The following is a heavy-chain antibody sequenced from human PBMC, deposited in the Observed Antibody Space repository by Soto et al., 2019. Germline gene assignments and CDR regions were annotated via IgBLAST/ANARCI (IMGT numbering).Heavy chain of an antibody. V-gene: IGHV4-34*01. Sequence: PSETLSLTCAVYGGSFSGYYWSWIRQPPGKGLEWIGEINHSGSTNYNPSLKSRVTISVDTSKNQFSLKLSSVTAADTAVYYCARGWAAAGTPTDYWGQGTLVT. CDR3: ARGWAAAGTPTDY. CDR1: GGSFSGYY. J-gene: IGHJ4*02. D-gene: IGHD6-13*01. CDR2: INHSGST.